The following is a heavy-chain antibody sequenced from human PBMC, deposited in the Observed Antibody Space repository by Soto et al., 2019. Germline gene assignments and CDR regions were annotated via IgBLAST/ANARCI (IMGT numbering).Heavy chain of an antibody. D-gene: IGHD6-19*01. CDR1: GFTFSSYG. V-gene: IGHV3-33*01. J-gene: IGHJ6*03. CDR2: IWYDGSNK. Sequence: GGSLRLSCAASGFTFSSYGMHWVRQAPGKGLEWVAVIWYDGSNKYYADSVKGRFTISRDNSKNTLYLQMNSLRAEDTAVYYCARAIAVAGTPVLLNYYYYYMDVWGKGTTVTVSS. CDR3: ARAIAVAGTPVLLNYYYYYMDV.